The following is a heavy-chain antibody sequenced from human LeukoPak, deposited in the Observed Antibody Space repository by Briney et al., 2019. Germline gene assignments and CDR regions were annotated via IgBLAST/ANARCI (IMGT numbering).Heavy chain of an antibody. CDR3: AKDIGTSYYYYYGMDV. V-gene: IGHV3-9*01. CDR2: ISRNSGSI. Sequence: GGSLRLSCAASGFTFDDYAMHWVRQAPGKGLEWVSGISRNSGSIGYADSVKGRFTISRDNAKNSLYLQMNSLRAEDTALYYCAKDIGTSYYYYYGMDVWGQGTTVTVPS. CDR1: GFTFDDYA. D-gene: IGHD2-2*01. J-gene: IGHJ6*02.